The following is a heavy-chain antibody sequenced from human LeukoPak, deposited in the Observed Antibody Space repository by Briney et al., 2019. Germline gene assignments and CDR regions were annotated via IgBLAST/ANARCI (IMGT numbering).Heavy chain of an antibody. CDR1: GGSISSYY. CDR2: IYTSGST. CDR3: ATMMGTRGEDY. Sequence: SETLSLTCTVSGGSISSYYWSWIRQPPGKGLEWIGYIYTSGSTNYNPSLKSRVTMSVDTSKNQFSLKLSSVTAADTAVYYCATMMGTRGEDYWGQGTLVTVSS. V-gene: IGHV4-4*08. J-gene: IGHJ4*02. D-gene: IGHD1-14*01.